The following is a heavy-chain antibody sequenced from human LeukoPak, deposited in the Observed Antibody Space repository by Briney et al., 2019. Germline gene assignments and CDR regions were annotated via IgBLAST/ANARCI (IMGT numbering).Heavy chain of an antibody. CDR2: FYAGGTT. CDR3: AKDPYSGSYFDS. D-gene: IGHD1-26*01. V-gene: IGHV4-4*07. Sequence: SETLSLTCTVSDGSISSNYWGWIRQPAGKGLEWIGRFYAGGTTNYNPSLRSRVTMSVDTSKNQFSLKLSSVTAADTAVYYCAKDPYSGSYFDSWGQGTLVTVSS. J-gene: IGHJ4*02. CDR1: DGSISSNY.